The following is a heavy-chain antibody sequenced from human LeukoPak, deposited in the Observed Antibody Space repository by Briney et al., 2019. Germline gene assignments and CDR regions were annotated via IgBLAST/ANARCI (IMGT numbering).Heavy chain of an antibody. V-gene: IGHV3-66*01. CDR2: FYAGGSI. J-gene: IGHJ1*01. CDR1: GFTVSSNY. Sequence: GGSLRLSCAASGFTVSSNYMSWVRQAPGMGLEWVSGFYAGGSIYYADSVKGRFTISRDNSRNTLSLQMNSLRPEDTSVYYCARGDYGTFRHWGQGTLVTVSS. D-gene: IGHD4-17*01. CDR3: ARGDYGTFRH.